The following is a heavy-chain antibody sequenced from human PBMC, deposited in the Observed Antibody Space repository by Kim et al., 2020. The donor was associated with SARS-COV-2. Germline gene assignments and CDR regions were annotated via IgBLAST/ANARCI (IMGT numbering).Heavy chain of an antibody. D-gene: IGHD6-13*01. Sequence: FAGCVKGRFTISRDNSKNTLYLQMNRLRAEDTAVYYCAYSSRYYYYGMDVWGQGTTVTVSS. J-gene: IGHJ6*02. V-gene: IGHV3-23*01. CDR3: AYSSRYYYYGMDV.